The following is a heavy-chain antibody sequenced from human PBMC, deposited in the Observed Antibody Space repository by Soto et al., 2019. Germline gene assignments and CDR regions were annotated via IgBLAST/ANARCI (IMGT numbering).Heavy chain of an antibody. CDR3: ENYPIAAAAGFDP. V-gene: IGHV1-69*13. J-gene: IGHJ5*02. CDR1: GGTFSSYA. D-gene: IGHD6-13*01. Sequence: SVKVSCKASGGTFSSYAISWVRQAPGQGLEWMGGIIPIFGTANYAQKFQGRVTITADESTSTAYMELSSLRSEDTAVYYCENYPIAAAAGFDPWGQGTLVTVSS. CDR2: IIPIFGTA.